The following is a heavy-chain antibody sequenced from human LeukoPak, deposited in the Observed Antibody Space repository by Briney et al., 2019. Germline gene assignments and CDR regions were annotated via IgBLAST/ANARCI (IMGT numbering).Heavy chain of an antibody. CDR2: IYYSGST. CDR3: ARGLVVPAAIND. J-gene: IGHJ4*02. CDR1: GGSISSYY. V-gene: IGHV4-59*01. Sequence: PSETLSLTCTVSGGSISSYYWTWIRQPPGKGLEWIGYIYYSGSTNYNPSLTSRVTISVDTSKNQFSLKLTSVTAADTAVYYCARGLVVPAAINDWGQGTLVTVSS. D-gene: IGHD2-2*01.